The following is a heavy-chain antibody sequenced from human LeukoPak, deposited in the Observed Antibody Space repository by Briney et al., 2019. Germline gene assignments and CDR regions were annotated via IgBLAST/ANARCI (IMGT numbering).Heavy chain of an antibody. V-gene: IGHV4-39*01. CDR1: GGSISSSSYY. Sequence: PSETLSLTCTVSGGSISSSSYYWGWIRQPPGKGLEWIGSIYYSGSTYYNPSLKSRVTISVDTSKNQFSLKLSSVTAADTAVYYCARQRAVVVIAKGAFDIWGQGTMVTVSS. CDR3: ARQRAVVVIAKGAFDI. CDR2: IYYSGST. D-gene: IGHD2-21*01. J-gene: IGHJ3*02.